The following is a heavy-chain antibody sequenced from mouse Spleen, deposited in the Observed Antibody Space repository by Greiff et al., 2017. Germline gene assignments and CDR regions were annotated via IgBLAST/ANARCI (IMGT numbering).Heavy chain of an antibody. J-gene: IGHJ3*01. V-gene: IGHV1-50*01. D-gene: IGHD4-1*01. CDR3: ARGELGRGFAY. Sequence: QVQLQQPGAELVKPGASVKLSCKASGYTFTSYWMQWVKQRPGQGLEWIGEIDPSDSYTNYNQKFKGKATLTVDTSSSTAYMQLSSLTSEDSAVYYCARGELGRGFAYWGQGTLVTVSA. CDR1: GYTFTSYW. CDR2: IDPSDSYT.